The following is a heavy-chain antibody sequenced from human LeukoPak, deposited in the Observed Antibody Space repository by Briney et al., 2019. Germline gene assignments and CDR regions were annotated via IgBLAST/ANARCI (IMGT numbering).Heavy chain of an antibody. CDR3: ARKVAVAMDLDY. D-gene: IGHD5-18*01. CDR2: ITGAGSST. V-gene: IGHV3-23*01. J-gene: IGHJ4*02. Sequence: GGSLRLSCAASGFTFKSYGMTWVRQVPGKGLEWVSSITGAGSSTKYADSVNGRFTISRDNSENTVSLQMTGLRAEDTAVYYCARKVAVAMDLDYWGQGTLVTVSS. CDR1: GFTFKSYG.